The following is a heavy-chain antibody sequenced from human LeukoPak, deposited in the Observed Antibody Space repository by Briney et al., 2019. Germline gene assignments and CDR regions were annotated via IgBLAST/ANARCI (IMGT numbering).Heavy chain of an antibody. CDR2: MKHGGGES. D-gene: IGHD6-13*01. J-gene: IGHJ4*02. CDR3: ARVPSTYGSWEFDY. V-gene: IGHV3-7*01. Sequence: PGGSQRLSCAASGFTFSSYWMSWVRQAPGKGLEWGAKMKHGGGESYSVDSVKGRFTISRDNAKNPLYLQMNSLRFEDTAVYYCARVPSTYGSWEFDYWGQGTLVTVSS. CDR1: GFTFSSYW.